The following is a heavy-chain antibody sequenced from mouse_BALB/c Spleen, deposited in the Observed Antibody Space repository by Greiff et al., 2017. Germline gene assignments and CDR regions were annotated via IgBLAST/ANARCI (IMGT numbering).Heavy chain of an antibody. D-gene: IGHD2-3*01. V-gene: IGHV14-3*02. Sequence: VQLQQSGAELVKPGASVKLSCTASGFNFKDTYMHWVKQRPEQGLEWIGRIDPANGNTKYDPKFQGKATITADTSSNTAYLQLSSLTSEDTAVYYCARSSMYYYFDYWGQGTTLTVSS. CDR1: GFNFKDTY. CDR3: ARSSMYYYFDY. CDR2: IDPANGNT. J-gene: IGHJ2*01.